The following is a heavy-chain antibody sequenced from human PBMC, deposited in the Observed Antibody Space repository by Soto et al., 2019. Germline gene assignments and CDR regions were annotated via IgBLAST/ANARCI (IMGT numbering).Heavy chain of an antibody. Sequence: ASVKVSCKASGYTFSGYAVLWVRRVPGQGLEWMGRINPNTGGTNYAQKFQGRVTVTRDPSISTAYLELSSLKSDDTAVYFCARSRLAKHYYDSNGFYNFYGIDVWGQGTTVTVSS. V-gene: IGHV1-2*06. CDR1: GYTFSGYA. CDR3: ARSRLAKHYYDSNGFYNFYGIDV. D-gene: IGHD3-22*01. J-gene: IGHJ6*02. CDR2: INPNTGGT.